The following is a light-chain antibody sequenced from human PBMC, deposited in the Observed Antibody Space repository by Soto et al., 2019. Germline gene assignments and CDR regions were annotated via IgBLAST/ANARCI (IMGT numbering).Light chain of an antibody. V-gene: IGKV3-15*01. J-gene: IGKJ5*01. Sequence: IVLTQSPPTLSVSPGEVATLSCGASQSVNSSLAWYQQRPGQAPRLLIYGASTRATGTPARFSGSGSGTEFTLPISSLQSEDFAVYXXXQHKNXPXITFGQGTRLEIK. CDR3: XQHKNXPXIT. CDR2: GAS. CDR1: QSVNSS.